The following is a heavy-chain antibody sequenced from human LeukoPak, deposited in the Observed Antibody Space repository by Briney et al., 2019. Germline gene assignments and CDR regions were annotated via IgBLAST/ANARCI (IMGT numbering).Heavy chain of an antibody. J-gene: IGHJ5*02. Sequence: SETLSLTCAVSGYSISSGYYWGWIRQPPGKGLEWIAGIYHSGSTYYTPSLKSRVTISIATSKNQFSLNLTSVTAADTAVYYCARHSSGWPESWFDPWGQGTLVTVSS. V-gene: IGHV4-38-2*01. D-gene: IGHD6-19*01. CDR2: IYHSGST. CDR1: GYSISSGYY. CDR3: ARHSSGWPESWFDP.